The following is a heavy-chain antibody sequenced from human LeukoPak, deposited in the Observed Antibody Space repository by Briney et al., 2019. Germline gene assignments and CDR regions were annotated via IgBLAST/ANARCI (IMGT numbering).Heavy chain of an antibody. D-gene: IGHD2-15*01. CDR3: ARDDGGQGDY. Sequence: GGSLRLSCAASGLTFSDHYMDWVRQAPGKGLEWVGRSKNKANSYITQYAAFVQGRFTISRDDSKNSLYLQINSLRTEGTAVYYCARDDGGQGDYWGQGTLVTVSS. J-gene: IGHJ4*02. CDR2: SKNKANSYIT. CDR1: GLTFSDHY. V-gene: IGHV3-72*01.